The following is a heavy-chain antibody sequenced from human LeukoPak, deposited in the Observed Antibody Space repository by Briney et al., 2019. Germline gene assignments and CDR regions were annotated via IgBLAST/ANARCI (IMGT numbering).Heavy chain of an antibody. J-gene: IGHJ4*02. Sequence: SETLSLTCTVSGGPISSSSYFWGWIRQPPGKGLEWIGSIYYSGSTYYNPSLKSRVTISVDTSKNQFSLNLSSVTAADTAVYYCARAFSSSHRLDLDYWGQGTLLTVSS. CDR2: IYYSGST. V-gene: IGHV4-39*07. D-gene: IGHD6-13*01. CDR1: GGPISSSSYF. CDR3: ARAFSSSHRLDLDY.